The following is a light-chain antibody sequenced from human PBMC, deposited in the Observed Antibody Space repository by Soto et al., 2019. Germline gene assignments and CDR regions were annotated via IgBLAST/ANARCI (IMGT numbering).Light chain of an antibody. J-gene: IGKJ2*01. CDR3: HQYGSSPYT. CDR2: DAS. Sequence: EIVLTQSPGTLSLSPGERATLSCRASQSVSSSYLAWYQQKPGQAPRLLIYDASSRSTGIPNRFSGSGSGTDFILTISRLEPEDFAVYYCHQYGSSPYTFGQGTKLEIK. V-gene: IGKV3-20*01. CDR1: QSVSSSY.